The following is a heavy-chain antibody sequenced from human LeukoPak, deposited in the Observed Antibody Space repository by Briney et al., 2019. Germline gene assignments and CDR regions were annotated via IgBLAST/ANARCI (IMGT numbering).Heavy chain of an antibody. J-gene: IGHJ4*02. Sequence: KDGESLKISCKGSGYSFTGYWIGWVRQMPGKGLEWMGIVYPGDSDTRYSPSFQGQVTISADKSISTAYLQWSSLKASDTAMYYCARQGHYYDSSGYYYPYTDYWGQGTLVTVSS. CDR1: GYSFTGYW. CDR3: ARQGHYYDSSGYYYPYTDY. CDR2: VYPGDSDT. D-gene: IGHD3-22*01. V-gene: IGHV5-51*01.